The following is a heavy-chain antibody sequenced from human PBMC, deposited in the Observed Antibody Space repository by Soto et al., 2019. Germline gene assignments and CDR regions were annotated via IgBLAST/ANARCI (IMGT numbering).Heavy chain of an antibody. CDR3: AGEKHYYYGMDV. Sequence: PVGSLRLSCAASGFTFTTYSMNWVRQAPGKGLEWVSSISSSSEYIYYGDSVRGRFTISRDNAKNSLYLQMNSLRAEDTAVYFCAGEKHYYYGMDVWGQGTTVTVSS. J-gene: IGHJ6*02. CDR2: ISSSSEYI. CDR1: GFTFTTYS. D-gene: IGHD2-21*01. V-gene: IGHV3-21*01.